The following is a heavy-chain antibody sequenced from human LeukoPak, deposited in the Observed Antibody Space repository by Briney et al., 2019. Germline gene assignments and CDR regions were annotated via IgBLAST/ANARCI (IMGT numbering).Heavy chain of an antibody. CDR2: INHSGST. D-gene: IGHD3-16*02. V-gene: IGHV4-34*01. CDR1: GGSFSGYY. J-gene: IGHJ4*02. Sequence: SETLSLTCAVYGGSFSGYYWSWIRQPPGKGLEWIGEINHSGSTNYNPSLKSRVTISVDTSKNQFSLKLSSVTAADTAVYYCARGLVSDYVWGSYRLDYWGQGTLVTVSS. CDR3: ARGLVSDYVWGSYRLDY.